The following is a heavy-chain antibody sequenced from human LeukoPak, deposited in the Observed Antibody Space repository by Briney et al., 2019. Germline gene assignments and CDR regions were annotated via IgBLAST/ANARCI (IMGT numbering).Heavy chain of an antibody. CDR3: ARGLGIAAAGHAFDI. D-gene: IGHD6-13*01. CDR2: IYYSGST. CDR1: GGSVSSGSYY. Sequence: SETLSLTCTVSGGSVSSGSYYWSWIRQPPGKGLEWIGYIYYSGSTYYNPSLKSRVTISVDTSKNQFSLKLSSVTAADTAVYYCARGLGIAAAGHAFDIWGQGTMVTVSS. J-gene: IGHJ3*02. V-gene: IGHV4-61*01.